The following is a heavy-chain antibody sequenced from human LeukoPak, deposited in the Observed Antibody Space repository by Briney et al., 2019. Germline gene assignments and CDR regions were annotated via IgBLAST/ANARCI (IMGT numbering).Heavy chain of an antibody. D-gene: IGHD3-22*01. Sequence: PGESLKISCKGSGYSFTSYWIGWVRPMPGKGLEWMGIIYPGDSDTRYSPSFQGQVTISADKSISTAYLQWSSLKASDTAMYYCARLCPGVRGNSSGYFDIWGQGTMVTVSS. V-gene: IGHV5-51*01. CDR3: ARLCPGVRGNSSGYFDI. J-gene: IGHJ3*02. CDR1: GYSFTSYW. CDR2: IYPGDSDT.